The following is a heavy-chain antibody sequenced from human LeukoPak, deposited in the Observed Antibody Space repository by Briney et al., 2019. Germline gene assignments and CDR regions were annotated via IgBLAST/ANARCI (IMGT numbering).Heavy chain of an antibody. V-gene: IGHV4-4*02. J-gene: IGHJ2*01. CDR1: GGSISSSNW. CDR2: IYHSGST. Sequence: PSGTLSLTCAVSGGSISSSNWWSWVRPPPGKGLEWIGEIYHSGSTNYNPSLKSRVTISVDTSKNQFSLKLSSVTAADTAVYYCASEAATAPFYFDLWGRGTLVTVSS. CDR3: ASEAATAPFYFDL. D-gene: IGHD1-14*01.